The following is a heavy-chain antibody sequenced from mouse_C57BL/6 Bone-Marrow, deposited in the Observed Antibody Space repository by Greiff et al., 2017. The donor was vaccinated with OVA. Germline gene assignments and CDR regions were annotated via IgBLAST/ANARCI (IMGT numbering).Heavy chain of an antibody. CDR1: GYAFSSSW. D-gene: IGHD1-1*01. CDR3: ARSRGTTVEAPFAY. CDR2: IYPGDGDT. Sequence: QVQLKESGPELVKPGASVKISCKASGYAFSSSWMNWVKQRPGKGLEWIGRIYPGDGDTNYNGKFKGKATLTADKSSSTAYMQLSSLTSEDSAVYYCARSRGTTVEAPFAYWGQGTLVTVSA. J-gene: IGHJ3*01. V-gene: IGHV1-82*01.